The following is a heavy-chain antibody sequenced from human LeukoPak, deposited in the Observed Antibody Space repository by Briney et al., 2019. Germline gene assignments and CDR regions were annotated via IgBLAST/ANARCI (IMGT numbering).Heavy chain of an antibody. J-gene: IGHJ5*02. CDR3: ARAMYQLLSMRMGVWFDP. CDR1: GYTFTGYY. Sequence: ASVKVSCKASGYTFTGYYMHWVRQAPGQGLEWMGWINPNSGGTDYAQKFQGRVTMTRDTSISTAYMELSRLRSDDTAVYYCARAMYQLLSMRMGVWFDPWGQGTLVTVSS. CDR2: INPNSGGT. V-gene: IGHV1-2*02. D-gene: IGHD2-2*01.